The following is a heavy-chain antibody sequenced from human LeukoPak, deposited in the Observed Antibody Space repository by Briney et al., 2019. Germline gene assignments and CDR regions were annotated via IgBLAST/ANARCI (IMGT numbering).Heavy chain of an antibody. CDR2: INAGNGNT. V-gene: IGHV1-3*03. Sequence: ASVKVSCKASGYTFTSYPMHWVRQAPGQRLEWMGWINAGNGNTKYSQELQGRVTITRDTSASTAYMELSRLRSEDMAVYYCARDLSGSYYSFGYWGQGTLVTVSS. D-gene: IGHD1-26*01. J-gene: IGHJ4*02. CDR1: GYTFTSYP. CDR3: ARDLSGSYYSFGY.